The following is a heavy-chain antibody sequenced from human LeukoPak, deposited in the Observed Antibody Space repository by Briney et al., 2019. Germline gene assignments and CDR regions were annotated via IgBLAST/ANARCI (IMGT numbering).Heavy chain of an antibody. CDR2: IYSGGST. Sequence: GGSLRLSCAASGFTVSGNYMTWVRQVSGKGLEWVSVIYSGGSTYYTDSVQGRFSISRDNSQNTLYLQMNSLRAEDTAVYYCAAPLTVIPYWGQGTPVTVSS. D-gene: IGHD4-17*01. V-gene: IGHV3-66*01. J-gene: IGHJ4*02. CDR3: AAPLTVIPY. CDR1: GFTVSGNY.